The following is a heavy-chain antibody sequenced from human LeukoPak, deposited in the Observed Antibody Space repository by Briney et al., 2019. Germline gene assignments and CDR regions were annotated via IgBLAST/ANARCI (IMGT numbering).Heavy chain of an antibody. CDR1: GFTFSTYA. CDR2: ISYDGSNK. Sequence: GRSLRLSCAASGFTFSTYAMHWVRQASGKGLEWVAVISYDGSNKYYTDSVKGRFTISRDNSKNTLYLQMNSLRAEDTAVYYCAKDRTAGYDGLVDYWGQGTLVTVSS. D-gene: IGHD5-12*01. V-gene: IGHV3-30-3*01. CDR3: AKDRTAGYDGLVDY. J-gene: IGHJ4*02.